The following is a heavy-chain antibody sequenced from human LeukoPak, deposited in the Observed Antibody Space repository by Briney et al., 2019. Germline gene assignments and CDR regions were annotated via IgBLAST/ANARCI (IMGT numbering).Heavy chain of an antibody. Sequence: PSETLSLTCTVSGGSISSSSYYWGWIRQPPGKGLEWIGSIYYSGSTYYNPSLKSRVTISVDTSKNQFSLKLSSVTAADTAVYYCARTLGDYYYYMDVWSKGTTVTVSS. CDR2: IYYSGST. V-gene: IGHV4-39*07. J-gene: IGHJ6*03. CDR3: ARTLGDYYYYMDV. CDR1: GGSISSSSYY.